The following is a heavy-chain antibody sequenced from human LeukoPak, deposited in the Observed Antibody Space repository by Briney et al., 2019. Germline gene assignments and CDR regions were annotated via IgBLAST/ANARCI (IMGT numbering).Heavy chain of an antibody. CDR3: ARGQRITMTD. CDR2: IYYSGST. D-gene: IGHD3-22*01. Sequence: SETPSLTCTVSGXSXSSYYWSWIRQPXXXXXEWIGYIYYSGSTNYNPSLKSRVTISVDTSKNQFSLKLSSVTAADTAVYYCARGQRITMTDWGQGTLVTVSS. CDR1: GXSXSSYY. V-gene: IGHV4-59*12. J-gene: IGHJ4*02.